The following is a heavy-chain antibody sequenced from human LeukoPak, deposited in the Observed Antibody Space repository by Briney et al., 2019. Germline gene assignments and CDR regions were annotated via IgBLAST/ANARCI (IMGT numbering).Heavy chain of an antibody. V-gene: IGHV4-59*01. CDR3: AGTRYCSSASCQTTAP. J-gene: IGHJ5*02. Sequence: SETLSLTCTVSGGSITNYYWIWIRQPPGKGLEWIGYIYYNGSTNYNPSLKSRVALSVDTSKNQFSLKVNSVTPTDAAVYYCAGTRYCSSASCQTTAPWGQGTLVTVSS. CDR2: IYYNGST. D-gene: IGHD2-2*01. CDR1: GGSITNYY.